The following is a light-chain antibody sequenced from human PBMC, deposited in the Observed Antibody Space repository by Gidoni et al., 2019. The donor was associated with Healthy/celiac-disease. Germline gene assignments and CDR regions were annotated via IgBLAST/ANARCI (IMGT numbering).Light chain of an antibody. J-gene: IGKJ2*01. Sequence: DIQMTQSPSTLSASVGDRVTITCRASQSIRSWLAWYQQKQGKAPKLLIYKASSLESGVPSRFSGSGSGTEFTLTISSLQPDDFATYYCEQYNSYSYTFGQGTKVEIK. CDR2: KAS. CDR3: EQYNSYSYT. CDR1: QSIRSW. V-gene: IGKV1-5*03.